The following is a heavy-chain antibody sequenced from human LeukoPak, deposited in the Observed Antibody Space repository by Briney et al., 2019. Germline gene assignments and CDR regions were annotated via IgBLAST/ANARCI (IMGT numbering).Heavy chain of an antibody. CDR1: GFTFSSYG. J-gene: IGHJ4*02. CDR2: ISYDGSNK. V-gene: IGHV3-30*18. CDR3: AKELTVYGSGSYYNSFDY. Sequence: PGGSLRLSCAASGFTFSSYGVHWVRQAPGKGLEWVAVISYDGSNKYYADSVKGRFTISRDSSKNTLYLQMNSLRAEDTAVYYCAKELTVYGSGSYYNSFDYWGQGTLVTVSS. D-gene: IGHD3-10*01.